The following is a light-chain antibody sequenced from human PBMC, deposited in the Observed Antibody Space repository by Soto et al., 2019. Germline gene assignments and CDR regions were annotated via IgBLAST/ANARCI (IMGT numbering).Light chain of an antibody. V-gene: IGLV1-40*01. J-gene: IGLJ2*01. CDR1: NSNIGAGYD. CDR3: QSYDSSLSGSV. CDR2: GNS. Sequence: QSVLTQPPSVSGAPGQRVTISCTGSNSNIGAGYDVHWYQQLPGRAPKLLIYGNSNRPSGVPDRFSGSKSGTSASLAITGLQAEDEADYYCQSYDSSLSGSVFGGGTKLTVL.